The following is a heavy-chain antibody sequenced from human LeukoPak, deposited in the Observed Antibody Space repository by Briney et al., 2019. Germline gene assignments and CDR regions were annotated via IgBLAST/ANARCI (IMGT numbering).Heavy chain of an antibody. Sequence: PGRSLRLSCAASGFTFDDYAMHWVPQAPGKGLEWVSGISWNSGSIGYADSVKGRYTISRDNAKNSLYLQMNSLRAEDTALYDCAKDRSLERRSNAFDIWGQGTMVTVSS. D-gene: IGHD1-1*01. CDR3: AKDRSLERRSNAFDI. J-gene: IGHJ3*02. CDR2: ISWNSGSI. V-gene: IGHV3-9*01. CDR1: GFTFDDYA.